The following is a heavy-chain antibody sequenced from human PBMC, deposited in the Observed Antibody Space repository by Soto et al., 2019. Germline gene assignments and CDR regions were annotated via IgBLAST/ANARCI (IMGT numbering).Heavy chain of an antibody. CDR3: ARDLLDYDSFFFNPPGGDIYY. Sequence: ETLSDKCIVSGAAIRNYYWIWIRQPQEKGLEWIGYIYYSGSTNYNPSLKSRVTISVDTSKNQFSLKLSSVTAADTAVYYCARDLLDYDSFFFNPPGGDIYY. D-gene: IGHD3-22*01. V-gene: IGHV4-59*01. J-gene: IGHJ6*01. CDR1: GAAIRNYY. CDR2: IYYSGST.